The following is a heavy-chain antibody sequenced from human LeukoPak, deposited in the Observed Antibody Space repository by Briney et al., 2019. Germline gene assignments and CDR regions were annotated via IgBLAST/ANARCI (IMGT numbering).Heavy chain of an antibody. CDR3: AKDPPAVAANTYG. J-gene: IGHJ4*02. CDR2: IYSGGST. Sequence: GGSLRLSCAASGVTVGNNYMNWVRQAPGKGLEWVSLIYSGGSTHYADSVKGRFTISRDNSKNTLYLQMNSLRVDDTAVYYCAKDPPAVAANTYGWGQGTLVTVSS. V-gene: IGHV3-66*01. CDR1: GVTVGNNY. D-gene: IGHD6-6*01.